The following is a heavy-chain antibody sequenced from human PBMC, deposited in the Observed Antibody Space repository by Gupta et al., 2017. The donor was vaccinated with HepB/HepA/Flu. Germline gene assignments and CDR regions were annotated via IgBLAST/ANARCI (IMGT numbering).Heavy chain of an antibody. J-gene: IGHJ3*02. Sequence: VQLVQSGAEAGKAGASVKVSCKASGYTFITYDINWVRQAPGQGLEWMAWINPKSGNTGYAQRFQGRITVTRNTSIDTAYLELTSLKSEDTAVYYCARGRGWLGAFEIWGQGTLVSV. V-gene: IGHV1-8*01. CDR2: INPKSGNT. D-gene: IGHD6-19*01. CDR1: GYTFITYD. CDR3: ARGRGWLGAFEI.